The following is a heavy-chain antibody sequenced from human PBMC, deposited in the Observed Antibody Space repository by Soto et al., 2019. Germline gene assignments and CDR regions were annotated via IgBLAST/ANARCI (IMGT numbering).Heavy chain of an antibody. CDR3: AKNIGNRLKPATEAFDY. Sequence: EVQLLESGGGLVQPGGSLRLSCAASGFTFSSYAMSWVRQAPGTGLEWVSSISGSGGSTYYADSVKGRFTISRDHSKNTLYLQMNRLRAEDPAVYYCAKNIGNRLKPATEAFDYWGQGTPVTVSS. D-gene: IGHD1-26*01. CDR2: ISGSGGST. J-gene: IGHJ4*02. CDR1: GFTFSSYA. V-gene: IGHV3-23*01.